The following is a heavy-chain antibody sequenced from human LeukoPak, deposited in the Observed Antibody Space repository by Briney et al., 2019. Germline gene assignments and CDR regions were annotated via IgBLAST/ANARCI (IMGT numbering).Heavy chain of an antibody. CDR1: GGSISSGDYY. Sequence: PSETLSLTCTVSGGSISSGDYYWSWLRQPPGKGLEWIGYIYYSGSTYYNPSLKSRVTISVDTSKNQFSLKLSSVTAADTAVYYCARDSDFMTTATYFDYWGQGTLVTVSS. V-gene: IGHV4-30-4*01. CDR2: IYYSGST. J-gene: IGHJ4*02. CDR3: ARDSDFMTTATYFDY. D-gene: IGHD4-17*01.